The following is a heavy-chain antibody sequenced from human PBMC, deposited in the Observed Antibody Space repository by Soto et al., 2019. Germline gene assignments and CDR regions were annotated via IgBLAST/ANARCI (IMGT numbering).Heavy chain of an antibody. J-gene: IGHJ4*02. D-gene: IGHD5-12*01. CDR1: GFTFSDYY. Sequence: QVQLVESGGGLVKPGGSLRLSCAASGFTFSDYYMSWIRQAPGKGLEWVSYISSSSSYTNYADSVKGRFTISRDNAKNSLYLEMNSLRAEDTAVCSCARDLHRYSGGDYVDYWGQGTLVTVSS. CDR3: ARDLHRYSGGDYVDY. CDR2: ISSSSSYT. V-gene: IGHV3-11*05.